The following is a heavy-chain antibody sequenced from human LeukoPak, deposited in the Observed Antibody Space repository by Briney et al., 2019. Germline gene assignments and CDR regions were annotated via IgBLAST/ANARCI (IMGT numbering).Heavy chain of an antibody. Sequence: GGSLRLSCAASGFTFSNYAMNWVRQAPGKGLEWVSTIGGSTYYEDSVQGRFTVSRDNSKNTPYLQMNGLRAEDTAVYYCATTPYCTNGICYGRYFFDFWGQGTLVTVSS. CDR1: GFTFSNYA. V-gene: IGHV3-23*01. D-gene: IGHD2-8*01. J-gene: IGHJ4*02. CDR2: IGGST. CDR3: ATTPYCTNGICYGRYFFDF.